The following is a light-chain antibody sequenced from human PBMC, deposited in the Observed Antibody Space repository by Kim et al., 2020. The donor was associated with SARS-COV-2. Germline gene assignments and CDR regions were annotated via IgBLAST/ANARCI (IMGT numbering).Light chain of an antibody. J-gene: IGLJ2*01. CDR1: SSDVGGYNY. CDR3: CSYAGSYGVV. V-gene: IGLV2-11*01. Sequence: GQSVTIPCTGTSSDVGGYNYGSWYQQHPGKAPKLMIYDVSKRPSGVPDRFSGSKSGNTASLTISGLQAEDEADYYCCSYAGSYGVVFGGGTQLTVL. CDR2: DVS.